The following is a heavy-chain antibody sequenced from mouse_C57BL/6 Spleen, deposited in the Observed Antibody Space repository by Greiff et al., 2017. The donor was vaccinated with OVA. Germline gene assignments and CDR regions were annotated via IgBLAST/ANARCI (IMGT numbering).Heavy chain of an antibody. CDR1: GFTFSDYG. D-gene: IGHD2-4*01. V-gene: IGHV5-17*01. CDR3: ANDYGFAY. Sequence: EVKLVESGGGLVKPGGSLKLSCAASGFTFSDYGMHWVRQAPEKGLEWVAYISSGSSTIYYADTVKGRFTISRDNAKNTLFLQLTSLRSEETAMYYCANDYGFAYWGQGTLVTVSA. CDR2: ISSGSSTI. J-gene: IGHJ3*01.